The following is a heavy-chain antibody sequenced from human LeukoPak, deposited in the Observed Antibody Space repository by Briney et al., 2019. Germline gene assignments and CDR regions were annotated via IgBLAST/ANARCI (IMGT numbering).Heavy chain of an antibody. CDR3: ATSREVAGSHAFDI. V-gene: IGHV5-51*01. CDR1: GYSFTNYW. CDR2: LYPGDSAS. Sequence: GESLKISCKGSGYSFTNYWIGWVRQMPGKGLEWMGMLYPGDSASRFSPSFQGRVTMSVDRSINTAYLQWSSLRASDSAMYYCATSREVAGSHAFDIWGQGTVVTVSS. D-gene: IGHD6-19*01. J-gene: IGHJ3*02.